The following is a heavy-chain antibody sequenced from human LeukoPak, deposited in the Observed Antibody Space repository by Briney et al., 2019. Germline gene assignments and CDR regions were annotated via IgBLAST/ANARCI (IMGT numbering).Heavy chain of an antibody. Sequence: PGGSLRLSCAASGFTFSSYSMNWVRQAPGKGLEWVSSISSSSSYIYYADSVKGRFTISRDNAKNSLYLQMNSLRAEDTAVYYCARRRDGYNSDDYWGQGTLVTVSS. J-gene: IGHJ4*02. CDR3: ARRRDGYNSDDY. CDR1: GFTFSSYS. CDR2: ISSSSSYI. V-gene: IGHV3-21*01. D-gene: IGHD5-24*01.